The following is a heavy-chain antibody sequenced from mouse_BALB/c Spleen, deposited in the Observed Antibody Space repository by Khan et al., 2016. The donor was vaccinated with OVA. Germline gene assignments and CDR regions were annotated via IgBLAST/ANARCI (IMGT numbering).Heavy chain of an antibody. CDR2: INPTSGYT. V-gene: IGHV1-7*01. CDR1: GYTFTTYW. Sequence: VQLQESGAELAKPGASVKMSCKASGYTFTTYWMHWVKQRPGQGLEWIGYINPTSGYTDYNEQFKDRAILSAAKSSSPAYMQLSSLTSEDSAVYYCTRDRIDYWGQGTTLTVSS. J-gene: IGHJ2*01. CDR3: TRDRIDY.